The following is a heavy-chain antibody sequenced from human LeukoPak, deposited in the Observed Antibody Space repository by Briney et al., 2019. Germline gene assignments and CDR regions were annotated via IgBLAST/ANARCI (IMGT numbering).Heavy chain of an antibody. CDR3: ARAQYSYASGSYERDY. D-gene: IGHD3-10*01. CDR1: GFTFSSYG. CDR2: IWYDGSNK. V-gene: IGHV3-33*01. Sequence: PGRSLRLSCAASGFTFSSYGMHWVRQAPGKGLEWVAVIWYDGSNKYYADSVKGRFTISRDNSKNTLYLQMNSLRAEDTAVYYCARAQYSYASGSYERDYWGQGTLVTVSS. J-gene: IGHJ4*02.